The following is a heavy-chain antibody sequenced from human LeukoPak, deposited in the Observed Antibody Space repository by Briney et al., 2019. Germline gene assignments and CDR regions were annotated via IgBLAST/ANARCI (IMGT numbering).Heavy chain of an antibody. J-gene: IGHJ4*02. Sequence: SGGSLRLSCAASGFTFSGYWMHWVRQAPGKGLVWVSRINSDGSSTRYADSVKGRFTISRDNAKNSLYLQMNSLRAEDTAVYYCAGVYRCSTSCSYFDYWGQGTLVTVSS. V-gene: IGHV3-74*01. CDR3: AGVYRCSTSCSYFDY. D-gene: IGHD2-2*01. CDR1: GFTFSGYW. CDR2: INSDGSST.